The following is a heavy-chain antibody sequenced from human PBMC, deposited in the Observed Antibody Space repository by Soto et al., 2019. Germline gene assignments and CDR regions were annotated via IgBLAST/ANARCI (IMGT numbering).Heavy chain of an antibody. CDR1: GGSISSSSYY. V-gene: IGHV4-39*01. CDR3: ARPHSSGTLDAFDI. Sequence: QLQLQESGPGLVKPSETLSLTCTVSGGSISSSSYYWGWIRQPPGKGLEWIGNIYYSGSTYYNPSLKSRVTISVDTSKNQFSLKLSSVTAADTAVYYCARPHSSGTLDAFDIWGQGTMVTVSS. J-gene: IGHJ3*02. CDR2: IYYSGST. D-gene: IGHD3-10*01.